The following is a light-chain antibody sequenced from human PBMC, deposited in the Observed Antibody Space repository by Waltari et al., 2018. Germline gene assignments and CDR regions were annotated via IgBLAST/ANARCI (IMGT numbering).Light chain of an antibody. J-gene: IGKJ2*01. CDR3: QVYGGSPLYT. V-gene: IGKV3-20*01. CDR1: QSVGSIY. CDR2: GTS. Sequence: ERVLAQSPGPLSLSPGARATLSCRASQSVGSIYLAWYQQRPGQPPRVLVYGTSSRATGIPDRFSGSRSGSDFTLTIDRLEPEDVAVYFCQVYGGSPLYTFGQGTRLEIK.